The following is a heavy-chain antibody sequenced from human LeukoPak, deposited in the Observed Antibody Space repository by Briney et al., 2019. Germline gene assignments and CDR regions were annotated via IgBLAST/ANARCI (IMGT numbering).Heavy chain of an antibody. CDR3: ARGDYGDFRVSYTLFDY. J-gene: IGHJ4*02. Sequence: GESLKISCKGSGYSFTNYWIAWVRQMPGKGLEWMGLIYPDDSDTRYSPSFQGQVTISVDKSISTAYLQWSSLKASDTAMYYCARGDYGDFRVSYTLFDYWGQGTLVTVSS. CDR1: GYSFTNYW. CDR2: IYPDDSDT. D-gene: IGHD4-17*01. V-gene: IGHV5-51*01.